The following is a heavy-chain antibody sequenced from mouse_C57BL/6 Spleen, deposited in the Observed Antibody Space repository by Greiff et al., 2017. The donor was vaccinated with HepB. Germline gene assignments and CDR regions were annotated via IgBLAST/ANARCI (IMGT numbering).Heavy chain of an antibody. V-gene: IGHV14-1*01. CDR3: TITTVVSSYYYAMDY. D-gene: IGHD1-1*01. CDR2: IDPEDGDT. J-gene: IGHJ4*01. CDR1: GFNIKDYY. Sequence: VQLQQSGAELVRPGASVKLSCTASGFNIKDYYMHWVKQRPEQGLEWIGRIDPEDGDTEYAPKFQGKATMTADTSSNTAYLQLSSLTSEDTAVYYCTITTVVSSYYYAMDYWGQGTSGTVSS.